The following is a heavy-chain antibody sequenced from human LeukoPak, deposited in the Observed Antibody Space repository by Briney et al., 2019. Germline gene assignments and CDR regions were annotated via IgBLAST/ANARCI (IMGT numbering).Heavy chain of an antibody. CDR1: GYTFTGYY. J-gene: IGHJ3*02. CDR2: INPNSDGT. Sequence: GASVKVSCKASGYTFTGYYMHWVRQAPGQGLEWMGWINPNSDGTNYAQNFQGRVTMTRDTSISTAYMELSRLRSDDTALYYCARASGRYSDAFDIWGQGTMVTVSS. CDR3: ARASGRYSDAFDI. V-gene: IGHV1-2*02. D-gene: IGHD1-26*01.